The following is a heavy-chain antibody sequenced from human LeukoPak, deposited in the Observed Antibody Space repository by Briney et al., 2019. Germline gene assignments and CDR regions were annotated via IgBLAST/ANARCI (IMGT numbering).Heavy chain of an antibody. V-gene: IGHV1-2*02. CDR2: INPNSGGT. J-gene: IGHJ4*02. CDR1: GYTLTGYY. CDR3: ARDFSGYDSTFDY. Sequence: ASVKVSCEASGYTLTGYYMHWVRQAPGKGLEWMGWINPNSGGTNYAQKFQGRVTMTRDTSISTAYMELSRLRSDDTAVYYCARDFSGYDSTFDYWGQGTLVTVSS. D-gene: IGHD5-12*01.